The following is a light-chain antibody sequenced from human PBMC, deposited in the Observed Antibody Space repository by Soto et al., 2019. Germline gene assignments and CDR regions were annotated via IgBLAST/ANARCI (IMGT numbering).Light chain of an antibody. CDR3: QQSYSTPRT. Sequence: DIQMTQSPSSLSASVGDRVTITCRASQSISSYLNWYQQKPGKAPKLLIYAASSLQSGVPSRFSGSGSGTDFTLTSISLQPEDFATYYCQQSYSTPRTFGQGTKLEIK. CDR2: AAS. J-gene: IGKJ2*01. V-gene: IGKV1-39*01. CDR1: QSISSY.